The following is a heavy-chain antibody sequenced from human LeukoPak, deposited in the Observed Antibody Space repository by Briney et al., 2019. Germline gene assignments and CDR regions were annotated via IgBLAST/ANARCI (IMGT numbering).Heavy chain of an antibody. CDR3: AREYSSSFDYYYMDV. Sequence: SETLSLTCTVSGGSISSYYWSWIRQPPGKGLEWIGYIYYSGSTNYNPSLKSRVTISVDTSKNQFSLKLSSVTAADTAVYYCAREYSSSFDYYYMDVWGKGTTVTVSS. D-gene: IGHD6-6*01. CDR1: GGSISSYY. J-gene: IGHJ6*03. V-gene: IGHV4-59*01. CDR2: IYYSGST.